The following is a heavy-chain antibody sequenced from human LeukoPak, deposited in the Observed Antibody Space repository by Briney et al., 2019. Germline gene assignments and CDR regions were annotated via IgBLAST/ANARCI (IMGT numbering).Heavy chain of an antibody. D-gene: IGHD6-6*01. CDR1: GGSISSSSYY. CDR3: ARLPEGGAARPVYYFDY. CDR2: IYYSGST. V-gene: IGHV4-39*01. J-gene: IGHJ4*02. Sequence: SETLSLTCTVSGGSISSSSYYWGWIRQPPGKGLEWIGSIYYSGSTYYNPSLKSRVTISVDTSKNQFSLKLSSVTAADTAVYYCARLPEGGAARPVYYFDYWGQGTLVTVSS.